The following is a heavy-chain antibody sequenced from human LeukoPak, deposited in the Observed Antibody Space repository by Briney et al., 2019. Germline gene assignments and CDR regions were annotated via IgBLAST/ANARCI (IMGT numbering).Heavy chain of an antibody. D-gene: IGHD3-22*01. Sequence: MPSETLSLTCTVSGGSISSSSYYWGWIRQPPGKGLEWIGSIYYSGSTYYNPSLKSRVTISVDTSKNQFSLKLSSVTAADTAAYYCAREAPSGYYLYYFDYWGQGTLVTVSS. CDR1: GGSISSSSYY. V-gene: IGHV4-39*01. CDR3: AREAPSGYYLYYFDY. J-gene: IGHJ4*02. CDR2: IYYSGST.